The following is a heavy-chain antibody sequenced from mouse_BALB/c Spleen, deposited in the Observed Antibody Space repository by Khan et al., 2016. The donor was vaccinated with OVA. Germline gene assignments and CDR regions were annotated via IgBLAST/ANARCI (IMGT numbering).Heavy chain of an antibody. V-gene: IGHV3-2*02. D-gene: IGHD1-2*01. Sequence: EVQLQESGPGLVKPSQSLSLTCTVTGYSITSGYGWNWIRQFPGNKLEWMGYISYSGSTNYNPSLKSRISITRDTSKNQFFRQLNSVPTEEIATYYCARTARIKYWGQGTTLTVSS. CDR1: GYSITSGYG. J-gene: IGHJ2*01. CDR3: ARTARIKY. CDR2: ISYSGST.